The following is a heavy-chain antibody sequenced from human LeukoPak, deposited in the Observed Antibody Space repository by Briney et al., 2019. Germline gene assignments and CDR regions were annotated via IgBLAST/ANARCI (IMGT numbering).Heavy chain of an antibody. CDR2: ISAYNGNT. Sequence: PLASVTVSCKASGYTFTSYGISWVRQAPGQGLEWMGWISAYNGNTNYAQKLQGRVTMTTDTSTSTAYMELRSLRSDDAAVYYCARDKSIGYYDFWSGSDYWGQGTLVTVSS. CDR3: ARDKSIGYYDFWSGSDY. J-gene: IGHJ4*02. D-gene: IGHD3-3*01. V-gene: IGHV1-18*01. CDR1: GYTFTSYG.